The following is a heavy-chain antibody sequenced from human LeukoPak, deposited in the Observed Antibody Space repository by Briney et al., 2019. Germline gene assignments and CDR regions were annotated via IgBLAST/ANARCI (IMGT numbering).Heavy chain of an antibody. CDR1: GGSFSGYY. J-gene: IGHJ6*02. D-gene: IGHD6-13*01. Sequence: PSETLSLTCAVYGGSFSGYYWTWIRQPPGKGLEWIAEIIHNGSTNYNPSLKSRVTISVETSKNQFSLKLSSVTAADTAVYYCARGRPGIAAGGIKYYYGMDVWGQGIPVTVSS. CDR2: IIHNGST. V-gene: IGHV4-34*01. CDR3: ARGRPGIAAGGIKYYYGMDV.